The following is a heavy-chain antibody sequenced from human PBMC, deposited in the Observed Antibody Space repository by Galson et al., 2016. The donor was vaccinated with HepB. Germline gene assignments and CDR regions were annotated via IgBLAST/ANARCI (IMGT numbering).Heavy chain of an antibody. CDR1: GFTFSSYW. Sequence: SLRLSCAASGFTFSSYWMSWVRQAPGRGLEWVANIMHDGSEKYYVDSVKGRFTISRDNAKNSLFLQMSSLRAEDTAVYYCARSRLAAAFDPWGQGTLVTVSS. CDR2: IMHDGSEK. D-gene: IGHD6-13*01. J-gene: IGHJ5*02. V-gene: IGHV3-7*03. CDR3: ARSRLAAAFDP.